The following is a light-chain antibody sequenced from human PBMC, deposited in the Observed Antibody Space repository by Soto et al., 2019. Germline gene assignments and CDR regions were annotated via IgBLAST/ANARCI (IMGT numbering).Light chain of an antibody. CDR1: TSNIGSNS. V-gene: IGLV1-47*01. CDR3: AAWDDSLSGRV. Sequence: QSALTQPPSASGTPGQRVTISCSGSTSNIGSNSVNWYQHLPGAAPKLLIYTNSRRPSGVPDRFSGSKSGTSASLAISGLRSEDEADYYCAAWDDSLSGRVFGGGTKLTVL. CDR2: TNS. J-gene: IGLJ3*02.